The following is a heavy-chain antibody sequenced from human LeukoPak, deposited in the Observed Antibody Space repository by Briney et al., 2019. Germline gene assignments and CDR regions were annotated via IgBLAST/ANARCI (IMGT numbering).Heavy chain of an antibody. CDR1: GYTFTSYY. CDR3: ARDAQFYDFWSAGYYYYGMDV. Sequence: ASVKVSCKASGYTFTSYYMHWVRQAPGQGLEWMGIINPSGGSTSYAQKFQGRVTMTRDTSTSTVYMELSSLRSEDTAVYYCARDAQFYDFWSAGYYYYGMDVWGQGTTVTV. J-gene: IGHJ6*02. D-gene: IGHD3-3*01. CDR2: INPSGGST. V-gene: IGHV1-46*01.